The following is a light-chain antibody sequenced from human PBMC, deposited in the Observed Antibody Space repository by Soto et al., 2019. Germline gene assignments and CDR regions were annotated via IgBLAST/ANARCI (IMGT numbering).Light chain of an antibody. CDR3: SSYTSSITPYV. V-gene: IGLV2-14*01. CDR1: SSDVGGYNY. J-gene: IGLJ1*01. Sequence: QSALTQPASVSGSPGQSITISCTGTSSDVGGYNYVSWYQQHPGKAPKLMIYEVSNRPSGVYNRFSGSKSCNTASLTVTGHYAKTGADCYCSSYTSSITPYVFGTGTKLTVL. CDR2: EVS.